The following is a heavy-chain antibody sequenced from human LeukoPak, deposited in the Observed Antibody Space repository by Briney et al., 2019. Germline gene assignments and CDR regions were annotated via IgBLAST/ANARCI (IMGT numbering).Heavy chain of an antibody. D-gene: IGHD2-15*01. Sequence: ASVKVSCKASGGTFNSYAISWVRQAPGQGREWMGRIIPILGIANYAQKFQGRVTITADKSTSTAYVELSSLRSEHTVVYYCAGGAHGILRDYWGQGTLGTVSS. CDR3: AGGAHGILRDY. V-gene: IGHV1-69*04. CDR1: GGTFNSYA. CDR2: IIPILGIA. J-gene: IGHJ4*02.